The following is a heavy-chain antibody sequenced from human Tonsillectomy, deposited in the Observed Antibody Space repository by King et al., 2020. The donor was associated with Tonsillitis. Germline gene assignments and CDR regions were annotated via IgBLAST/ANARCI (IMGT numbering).Heavy chain of an antibody. J-gene: IGHJ4*02. V-gene: IGHV1-3*01. CDR1: GYSFTRYA. CDR2: INAGNGNT. D-gene: IGHD3-10*01. CDR3: ARGDYYGSGSYYNAGAF. Sequence: QLVQSGAEVKKPGASVKVSCKASGYSFTRYAVHWVRQAPGQRLEWMGWINAGNGNTKYSQKFQGRVSITRDASANTAYMELSSLRSEDTAVCFCARGDYYGSGSYYNAGAFWGQGTLVTVSS.